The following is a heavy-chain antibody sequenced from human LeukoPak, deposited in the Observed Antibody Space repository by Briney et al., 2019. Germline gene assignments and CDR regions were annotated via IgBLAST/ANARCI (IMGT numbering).Heavy chain of an antibody. Sequence: GGSLRLSCAASGFTFSSYGMRWVRQAPGKGLEWVAVISYDGSNKYYADSVKGRFTISRDNSKNTLYLQMNSLRAEDTAVYYCAKDQVGVPATRWGQGTLVTVSS. CDR1: GFTFSSYG. D-gene: IGHD1-26*01. CDR3: AKDQVGVPATR. J-gene: IGHJ4*02. V-gene: IGHV3-30*18. CDR2: ISYDGSNK.